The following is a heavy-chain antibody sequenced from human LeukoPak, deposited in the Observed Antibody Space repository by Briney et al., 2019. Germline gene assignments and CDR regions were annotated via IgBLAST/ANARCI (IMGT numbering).Heavy chain of an antibody. J-gene: IGHJ4*02. Sequence: SETLSLTCTVSGGSISSYYWSWIRQPAGKGLEWIGRMYTSGSTNYNPSLKSRVTMSVDTSKNLFSLELSSVTAADTAVFYCARENSGSYRELDYWGQGTLVTVSS. CDR1: GGSISSYY. V-gene: IGHV4-4*07. CDR2: MYTSGST. D-gene: IGHD1-26*01. CDR3: ARENSGSYRELDY.